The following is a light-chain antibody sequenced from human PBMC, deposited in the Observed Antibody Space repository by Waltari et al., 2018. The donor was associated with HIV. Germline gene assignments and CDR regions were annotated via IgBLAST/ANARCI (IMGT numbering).Light chain of an antibody. CDR1: SSNIGAGYD. J-gene: IGLJ3*02. V-gene: IGLV1-40*01. CDR3: QSYDSSLSGWV. Sequence: QSVLTQPPSVSGAPGQRVTISCTGGSSNIGAGYDVHWYQHLPGTAPKLLIFAGLNRPSGGPDRFSCSKSGTSTSLAITGLQNEDEADYYCQSYDSSLSGWVFGGGTKLTVL. CDR2: AGL.